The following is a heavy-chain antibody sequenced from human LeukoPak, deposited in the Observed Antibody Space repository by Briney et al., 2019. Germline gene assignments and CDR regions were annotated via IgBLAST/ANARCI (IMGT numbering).Heavy chain of an antibody. CDR1: GGSISSGSYY. J-gene: IGHJ1*01. D-gene: IGHD2-2*01. Sequence: SQTLSLTCTVSGGSISSGSYYWSWIRQPAGKGLEWIGRIYTSGSTNYNPSLKSRVTISVDTSKNQFSLKLSSVTAADTAVYYCARLGGYVAQHWGQGTLVTVSS. V-gene: IGHV4-61*02. CDR2: IYTSGST. CDR3: ARLGGYVAQH.